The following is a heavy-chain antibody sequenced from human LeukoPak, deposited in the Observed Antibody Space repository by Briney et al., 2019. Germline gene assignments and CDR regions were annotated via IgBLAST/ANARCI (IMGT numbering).Heavy chain of an antibody. CDR1: GFTFTSYA. J-gene: IGHJ4*02. D-gene: IGHD3-10*01. CDR2: ISGSGGST. Sequence: GGSLRLSCAASGFTFTSYAMSWVRRAPGKGLEWVSAISGSGGSTYYADSVKGRFTISRDNSKNTLYLQMNSLRAEDTAVYYCARVIPRLLWSGFDYWGQGTLVTVSS. V-gene: IGHV3-23*01. CDR3: ARVIPRLLWSGFDY.